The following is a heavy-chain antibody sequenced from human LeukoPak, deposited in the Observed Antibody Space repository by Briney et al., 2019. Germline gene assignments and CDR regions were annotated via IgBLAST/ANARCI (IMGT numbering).Heavy chain of an antibody. CDR1: GGSISSYY. J-gene: IGHJ4*02. CDR2: IYTSGST. CDR3: ARSRYSSSWGKLYFDY. D-gene: IGHD6-13*01. V-gene: IGHV4-4*07. Sequence: PSETLSLTRTVSGGSISSYYWSWIRQPAGKGLEWIGRIYTSGSTNYNPSLKSRVTMSVDTSKNQFSLKLSSVTAADTAVYYCARSRYSSSWGKLYFDYWGQGTLVTVSS.